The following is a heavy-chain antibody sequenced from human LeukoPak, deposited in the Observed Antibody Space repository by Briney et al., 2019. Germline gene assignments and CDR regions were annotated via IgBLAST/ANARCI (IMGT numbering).Heavy chain of an antibody. CDR1: GYTFTGLY. CDR2: INPNSGGT. CDR3: AREGSGYELNRY. J-gene: IGHJ4*02. V-gene: IGHV1-2*02. D-gene: IGHD5-12*01. Sequence: GASVKVSCTAFGYTFTGLYMHWVRQAPGQGLEWLGWINPNSGGTNYAQKFQGRVTMTRDTSISTAYMELSRLRSDDTAVYYCAREGSGYELNRYWGQGTLVTVSS.